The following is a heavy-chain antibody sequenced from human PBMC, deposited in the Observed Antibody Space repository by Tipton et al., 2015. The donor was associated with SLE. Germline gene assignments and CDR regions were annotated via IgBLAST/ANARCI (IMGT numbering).Heavy chain of an antibody. CDR1: GYSINNGYF. CDR2: ISHSGDT. Sequence: TLSLTCTVSGYSINNGYFWGWIRQPPGKGPEWIATISHSGDTYYDPSLKSRVTISLDTSKNRFSLRLTSVTASDTAVYYCARGVDYWGQGTLVTVSS. CDR3: ARGVDY. J-gene: IGHJ4*02. V-gene: IGHV4-38-2*02.